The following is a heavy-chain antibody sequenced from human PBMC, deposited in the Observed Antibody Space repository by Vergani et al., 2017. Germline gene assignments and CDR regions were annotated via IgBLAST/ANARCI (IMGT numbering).Heavy chain of an antibody. J-gene: IGHJ4*02. CDR1: GYTFTSYY. D-gene: IGHD3-22*01. Sequence: QVQLVQSGAEVKKPGASVKVSCKASGYTFTSYYMHWVGQAPGQGLEWMGIINPSGGSTSYAQKFQGRVTMTRDTSTSTVYMELSSLRPDGTAVYYCVRNSIGTYTYIDYWGQGALVTVSS. CDR2: INPSGGST. CDR3: VRNSIGTYTYIDY. V-gene: IGHV1-46*01.